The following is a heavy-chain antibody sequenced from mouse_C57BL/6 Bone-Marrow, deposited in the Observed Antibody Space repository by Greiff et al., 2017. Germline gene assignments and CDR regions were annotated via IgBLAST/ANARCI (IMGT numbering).Heavy chain of an antibody. CDR3: ARYDYDGYAMDY. J-gene: IGHJ4*01. CDR1: GFTFSDYG. CDR2: ISNLAYSI. Sequence: DVKLVESGGGLVQPGGSLKLSCAASGFTFSDYGMAWVRQAPRKGPEWVAFISNLAYSIYYADTVTGRFTISRETAKNNLYLDRRSLRSEETAMYYCARYDYDGYAMDYWGQGTSVTVSS. V-gene: IGHV5-15*01. D-gene: IGHD2-4*01.